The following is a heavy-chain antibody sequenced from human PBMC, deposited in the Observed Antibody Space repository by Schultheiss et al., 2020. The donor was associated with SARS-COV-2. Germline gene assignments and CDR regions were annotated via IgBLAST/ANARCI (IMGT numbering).Heavy chain of an antibody. V-gene: IGHV4-39*07. CDR1: GGSISSSSYY. Sequence: SETLSLTCTVSGGSISSSSYYWGWIRQPPGKGLEWIGSIYHSGSTYYNPSLKSRVTISVDTSKNQFSLNLSSVTAADTAVYYCARRSSTSLNWFDHWGQGTLVTVSS. CDR2: IYHSGST. J-gene: IGHJ5*02. D-gene: IGHD2-2*01. CDR3: ARRSSTSLNWFDH.